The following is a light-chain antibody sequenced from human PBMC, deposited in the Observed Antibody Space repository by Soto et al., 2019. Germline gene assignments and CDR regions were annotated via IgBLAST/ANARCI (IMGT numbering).Light chain of an antibody. CDR3: QQYGSSPPYT. Sequence: EVVLTQSPGTLSLSPRERATLSCRASQSVSNNYLAWYQQKPGQSPKLLIFGSSDRATGIPDRCSGSGSGTDFTLTITSLEPEDFAVYYCQQYGSSPPYTFGQGTKLEIK. CDR2: GSS. CDR1: QSVSNNY. V-gene: IGKV3-20*01. J-gene: IGKJ2*01.